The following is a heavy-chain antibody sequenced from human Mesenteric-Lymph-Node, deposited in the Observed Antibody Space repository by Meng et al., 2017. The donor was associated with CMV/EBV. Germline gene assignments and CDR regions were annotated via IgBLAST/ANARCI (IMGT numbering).Heavy chain of an antibody. V-gene: IGHV1-2*06. Sequence: TFTGYQIHWVRQAPGQGLEWMGRINPNRGVTKYAQKFEGRVTMTRDPSISAAYMELGRLTSDDTAVYYCARDRGDYYGSGNYPAADLWGQGTLVTVSS. CDR3: ARDRGDYYGSGNYPAADL. CDR1: TFTGYQ. CDR2: INPNRGVT. J-gene: IGHJ4*02. D-gene: IGHD3-10*01.